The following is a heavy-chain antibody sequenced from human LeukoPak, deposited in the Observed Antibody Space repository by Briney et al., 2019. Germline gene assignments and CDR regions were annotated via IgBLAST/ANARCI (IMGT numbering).Heavy chain of an antibody. Sequence: SQTLSLTCAISGDSVSSNTAAWSWIRQSPSRGLEWLGRTYYRTKWYTDYAVSVKSRITINPDTSKNQFSLQLNSVTPEDTAVYYCARENGDDSSGYYWGGSADYWSQGTQVTVSS. J-gene: IGHJ4*02. V-gene: IGHV6-1*01. D-gene: IGHD3-22*01. CDR2: TYYRTKWYT. CDR1: GDSVSSNTAA. CDR3: ARENGDDSSGYYWGGSADY.